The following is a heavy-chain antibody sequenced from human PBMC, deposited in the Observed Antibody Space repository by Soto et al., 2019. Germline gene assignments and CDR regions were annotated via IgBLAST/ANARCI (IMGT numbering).Heavy chain of an antibody. V-gene: IGHV2-5*02. Sequence: QITLKESGPPLLKPTQTLTLTCTFSGFSLSTSGVGVGWIRQPPVKALEWLALIYWDDDKRYSPSLKSRLTITKDTSKNQVVLTMTNMDPVDTATYYCAHRQTRGVMTYYFDYWGQGTLVTVSS. CDR3: AHRQTRGVMTYYFDY. CDR1: GFSLSTSGVG. CDR2: IYWDDDK. D-gene: IGHD3-16*01. J-gene: IGHJ4*02.